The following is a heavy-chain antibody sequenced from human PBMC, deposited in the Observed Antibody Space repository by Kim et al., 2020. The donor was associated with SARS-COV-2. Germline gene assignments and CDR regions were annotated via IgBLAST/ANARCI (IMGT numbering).Heavy chain of an antibody. Sequence: GGSLRLSCAASGFTFSSYSMNWVRQAPGKGLEWVSSISSSSSYIYYADSVKGRFTIYRDNAKNSLYLQMNSLRAEDTAVYYCVRDLDPAKTQVTNLVYYGMDVCGQGTRVTVS. CDR2: ISSSSSYI. CDR3: VRDLDPAKTQVTNLVYYGMDV. V-gene: IGHV3-21*01. J-gene: IGHJ6*02. CDR1: GFTFSSYS. D-gene: IGHD2-2*01.